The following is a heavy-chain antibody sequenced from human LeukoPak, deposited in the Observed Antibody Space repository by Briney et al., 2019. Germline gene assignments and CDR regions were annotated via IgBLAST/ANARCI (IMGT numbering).Heavy chain of an antibody. V-gene: IGHV3-23*01. D-gene: IGHD3-16*02. CDR2: ISGSGGST. CDR3: AKEDDYVWGSYRYTPPDFDY. J-gene: IGHJ4*02. CDR1: GFTFSSYA. Sequence: GGSLRLSCAASGFTFSSYAMSWVRQAPGKGLEWVSAISGSGGSTYYADSVKGRFTISRDNSKNTLYLQMNSLRAEDTAVYYCAKEDDYVWGSYRYTPPDFDYWGQGTLVTVSS.